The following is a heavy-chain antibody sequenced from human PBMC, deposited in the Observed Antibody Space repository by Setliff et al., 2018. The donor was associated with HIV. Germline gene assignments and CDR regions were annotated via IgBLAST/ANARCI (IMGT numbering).Heavy chain of an antibody. CDR1: GGSISSYY. CDR2: MYSSGST. Sequence: PSETLSLTCSVSGGSISSYYWSWIRQPAGKGLEWIGRMYSSGSTNYNPSLKSRVTMSVDTSKNQFSLKLSSVTAADTAVYYCARDRGYNFWSGYSNAFDIWGQGTMVTV. J-gene: IGHJ3*02. D-gene: IGHD3-3*01. V-gene: IGHV4-4*07. CDR3: ARDRGYNFWSGYSNAFDI.